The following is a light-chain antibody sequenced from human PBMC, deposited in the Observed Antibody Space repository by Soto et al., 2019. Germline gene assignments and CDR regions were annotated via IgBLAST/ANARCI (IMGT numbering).Light chain of an antibody. J-gene: IGKJ5*01. Sequence: EIVLTQSPATLSLSPGARAPLSCRASRSVGTFFAWYQQKPGQAPRLLIYGASSRATGIPDRFSGSGSGTDLTLTISRLEPEDFAVYYCQQYGSSSTFGQGTRLEIK. CDR3: QQYGSSST. CDR1: RSVGTF. V-gene: IGKV3-20*01. CDR2: GAS.